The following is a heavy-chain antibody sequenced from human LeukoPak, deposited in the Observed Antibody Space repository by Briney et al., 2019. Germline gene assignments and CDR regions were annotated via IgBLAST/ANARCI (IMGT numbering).Heavy chain of an antibody. CDR2: IYYSGST. D-gene: IGHD5-24*01. CDR1: GESISGFY. CDR3: ARDGGRRDDY. Sequence: SETLSLTCTVSGESISGFYWTWIRQPPGKGLEWIGYIYYSGSTNYNPSLKSRVTISVDTSKNQFSLKLSSVTAADTAVYYCARDGGRRDDYWGQGTLVTVSS. J-gene: IGHJ4*02. V-gene: IGHV4-59*01.